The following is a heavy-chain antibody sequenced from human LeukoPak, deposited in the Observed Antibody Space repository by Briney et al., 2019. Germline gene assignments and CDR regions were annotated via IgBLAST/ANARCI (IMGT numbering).Heavy chain of an antibody. CDR2: ISGSGGGT. V-gene: IGHV3-23*01. Sequence: GGSLRLSCAASGFTFNRYAMYAMNWVRQAPGRGLEWVSSISGSGGGTYYSDSVKGRFTISRDNSKNTPYLQMNSLRAEDTAVYYCAKDYYDSSGYYLDYWGQGTLVTVSS. CDR3: AKDYYDSSGYYLDY. CDR1: GFTFNRYA. J-gene: IGHJ4*02. D-gene: IGHD3-22*01.